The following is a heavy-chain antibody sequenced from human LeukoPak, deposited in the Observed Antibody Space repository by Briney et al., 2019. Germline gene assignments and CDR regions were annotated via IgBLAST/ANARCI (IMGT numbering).Heavy chain of an antibody. CDR1: GYSFADYH. CDR3: AINILARDIINWFDP. Sequence: ASVKVSCKASGYSFADYHMHWVRQAPGQGLEWMGWIKPNSGGTRSAQKFQGRVTMTRDTSISTAYMELSSLRYDDTAVYYCAINILARDIINWFDPWGQGTLVTVSS. V-gene: IGHV1-2*02. D-gene: IGHD3-10*01. CDR2: IKPNSGGT. J-gene: IGHJ5*02.